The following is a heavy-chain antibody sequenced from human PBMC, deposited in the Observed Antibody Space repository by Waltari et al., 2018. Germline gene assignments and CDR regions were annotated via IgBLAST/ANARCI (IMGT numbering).Heavy chain of an antibody. CDR3: STRSFGVVNAFDI. D-gene: IGHD3-3*01. CDR2: IDPEDGET. V-gene: IGHV1-69-2*01. J-gene: IGHJ3*02. Sequence: EVQLIQSGAEVKKPGATVNISCKASAPTFTDYYIHWVQQAPGKGLVWMGLIDPEDGETVYAENFQGRVTITADRSTDTVYMELSSVRSEDTAVYYCSTRSFGVVNAFDIWGQGTMVIVSS. CDR1: APTFTDYY.